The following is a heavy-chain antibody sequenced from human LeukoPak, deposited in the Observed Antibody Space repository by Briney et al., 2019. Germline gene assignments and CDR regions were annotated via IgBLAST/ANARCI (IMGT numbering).Heavy chain of an antibody. V-gene: IGHV3-11*04. CDR2: ISSSGSTI. Sequence: GGSLRLSCAASGFTFSDYYMSWIRQAPGKGLEWVSYISSSGSTIYYADSVKGRFTISRDNAKNSLYLQMNSLRAEDTAVYYCARDDSVVVKTPSFDYWGQGTLVTVSS. D-gene: IGHD3-22*01. CDR1: GFTFSDYY. J-gene: IGHJ4*02. CDR3: ARDDSVVVKTPSFDY.